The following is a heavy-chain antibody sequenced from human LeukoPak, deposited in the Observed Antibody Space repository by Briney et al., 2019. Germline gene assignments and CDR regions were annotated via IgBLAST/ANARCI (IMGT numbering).Heavy chain of an antibody. J-gene: IGHJ4*02. V-gene: IGHV3-48*01. D-gene: IGHD2-2*01. Sequence: GGSLRLSCAASGFTVSSNYMSWVRQAPGKGLEWVSYIGRSSSPIYYADSVKGRFTISRDNAKNSLYLQMNGLRAENTAVYYCTRGPSSQFRTDYWGQGTLVTVSS. CDR1: GFTVSSNY. CDR3: TRGPSSQFRTDY. CDR2: IGRSSSPI.